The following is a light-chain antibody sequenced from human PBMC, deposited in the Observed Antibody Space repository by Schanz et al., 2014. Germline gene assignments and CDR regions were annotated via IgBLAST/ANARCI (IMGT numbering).Light chain of an antibody. CDR3: SSYTTTTPV. CDR1: SSDVGGYNR. J-gene: IGLJ2*01. CDR2: EES. V-gene: IGLV2-14*01. Sequence: QSALTQPASVSGSPGQSITISCTGTSSDVGGYNRVSWYQQPPGKVPKLMIYEESKRPSGVSNRFSGSKSGNTASLTLSRLQPEDEHDYYSSSYTTTTPVFGGGTKLTVL.